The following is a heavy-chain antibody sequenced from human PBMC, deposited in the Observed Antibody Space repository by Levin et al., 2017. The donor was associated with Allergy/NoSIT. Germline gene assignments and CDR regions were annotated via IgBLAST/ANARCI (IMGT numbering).Heavy chain of an antibody. CDR2: ISSSGSTI. CDR1: GFTFSSYE. Sequence: LSLTCAASGFTFSSYEMNWVRQAPGKGLEWVSYISSSGSTIYYADSVKGRFTISRDNAKNSLYLQMNSLRAEDTAVYYCARDGLDYYGSVPPTQIRPFDYWGQGTLVTVSS. V-gene: IGHV3-48*03. D-gene: IGHD3-10*01. CDR3: ARDGLDYYGSVPPTQIRPFDY. J-gene: IGHJ4*02.